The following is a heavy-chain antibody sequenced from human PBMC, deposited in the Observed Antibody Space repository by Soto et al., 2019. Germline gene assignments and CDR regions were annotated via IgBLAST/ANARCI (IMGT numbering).Heavy chain of an antibody. Sequence: EVQLVESGGGLVQPGGSLRLSCAASGFIFSTYDMHWVHQATGKGLEWVSAIGTLRDTYYLVSVKGRFTISRENARNSVYLQMNSLRAGDTAVYYCARGRSNHYGSSPPPRFDPWGRGTLVTVSS. CDR3: ARGRSNHYGSSPPPRFDP. D-gene: IGHD3-10*01. CDR1: GFIFSTYD. CDR2: IGTLRDT. J-gene: IGHJ5*02. V-gene: IGHV3-13*01.